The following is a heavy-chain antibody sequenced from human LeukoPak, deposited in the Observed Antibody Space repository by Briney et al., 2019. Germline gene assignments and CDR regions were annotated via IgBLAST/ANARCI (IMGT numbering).Heavy chain of an antibody. CDR3: ASRISGIAVALSYYYYMDV. J-gene: IGHJ6*03. CDR2: IIPIFGTA. CDR1: GGTFSSYA. D-gene: IGHD6-19*01. V-gene: IGHV1-69*01. Sequence: SVKVSCKASGGTFSSYAISWVRQAPGQGLEWMGGIIPIFGTADYAQKFQGRVTITADESTSTAYMELSSLRSEDTAVYYCASRISGIAVALSYYYYMDVWGKGTTVTVSS.